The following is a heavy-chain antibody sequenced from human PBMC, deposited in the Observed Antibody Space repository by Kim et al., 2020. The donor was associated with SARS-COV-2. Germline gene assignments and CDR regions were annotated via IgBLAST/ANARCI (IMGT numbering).Heavy chain of an antibody. V-gene: IGHV4-4*02. Sequence: SETLSLTCAVSGGSISSSNWWSWVRQPPGKGLEWIGEIYHSGSTNYNPSLKSRVTISVDKSKNQFSLKLSSVTAADTAVYYCARVVSVDGSWYFDYWGQGTLVTVSS. J-gene: IGHJ4*02. CDR2: IYHSGST. CDR3: ARVVSVDGSWYFDY. CDR1: GGSISSSNW. D-gene: IGHD6-13*01.